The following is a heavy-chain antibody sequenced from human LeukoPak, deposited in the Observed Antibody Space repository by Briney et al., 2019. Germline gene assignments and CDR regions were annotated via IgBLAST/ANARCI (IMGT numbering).Heavy chain of an antibody. CDR3: ARDESPYPQAPDY. CDR2: IWYDGSNK. Sequence: PGRSLRLSCAASGFTFSSYGMHWVRQAPGKGLEWVAVIWYDGSNKYYADSVKGRFTISRDNSKNTLYLQTNSLRAEDTAVYYCARDESPYPQAPDYWGQGTLVTVSS. CDR1: GFTFSSYG. V-gene: IGHV3-33*01. J-gene: IGHJ4*02.